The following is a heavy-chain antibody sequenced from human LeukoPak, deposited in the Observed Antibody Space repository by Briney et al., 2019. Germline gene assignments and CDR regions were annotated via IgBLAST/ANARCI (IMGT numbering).Heavy chain of an antibody. CDR2: TTNKANSYTT. Sequence: GGSLRLSCAASGFTFSDHYIDWVRQAPGKGLEWVGRTTNKANSYTTKYAVSVKGRFTISRDDSKSSAYLQMSSLKMEDTAVYYCGRLSRTGISSGWCFFDYWGQGTLVTVSS. CDR1: GFTFSDHY. CDR3: GRLSRTGISSGWCFFDY. D-gene: IGHD6-19*01. J-gene: IGHJ4*02. V-gene: IGHV3-72*01.